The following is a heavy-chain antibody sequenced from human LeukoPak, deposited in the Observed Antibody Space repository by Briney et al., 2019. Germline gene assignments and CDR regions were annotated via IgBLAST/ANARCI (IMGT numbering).Heavy chain of an antibody. CDR3: AKDQGATRSFDI. D-gene: IGHD1-26*01. CDR2: ISGSGGST. Sequence: GGSLRLSCSASGFTFSSYAMSWVRQAPGKGLEWVSAISGSGGSTYYADSVKGRFTISRDNSKNTLYLQMNSLRAEDTAVYYCAKDQGATRSFDIWGQGTMVTVSS. J-gene: IGHJ3*02. CDR1: GFTFSSYA. V-gene: IGHV3-23*01.